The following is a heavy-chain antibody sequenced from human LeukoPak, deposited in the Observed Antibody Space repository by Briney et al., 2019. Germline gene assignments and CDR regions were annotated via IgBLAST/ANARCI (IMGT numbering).Heavy chain of an antibody. CDR1: GYTFTGYY. Sequence: GASVKVSCKASGYTFTGYYMHWVRQAPGQGLEWMGWINPNSGGTNYAQKFQGRVTMTRDTSISTAYMELSRLRSDDTAVYYCARDSSWFGELLWMQQIDHWGQGTLVAVSS. CDR2: INPNSGGT. J-gene: IGHJ4*02. V-gene: IGHV1-2*02. D-gene: IGHD3-10*01. CDR3: ARDSSWFGELLWMQQIDH.